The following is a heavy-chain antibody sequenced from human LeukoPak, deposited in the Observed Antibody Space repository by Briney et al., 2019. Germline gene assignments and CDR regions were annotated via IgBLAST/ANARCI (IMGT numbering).Heavy chain of an antibody. CDR2: ISGSGGST. CDR1: GFTFSSYA. CDR3: AKSRYYYDSSDALDI. J-gene: IGHJ3*02. Sequence: GGSLRLSCAASGFTFSSYAMSWVRQAPGKGLEWVSAISGSGGSTYYADSVKGRFTISRDNSKNTLFLQMNSLRAEDTAVYYCAKSRYYYDSSDALDIWGQGTMVTVSS. V-gene: IGHV3-23*01. D-gene: IGHD3-22*01.